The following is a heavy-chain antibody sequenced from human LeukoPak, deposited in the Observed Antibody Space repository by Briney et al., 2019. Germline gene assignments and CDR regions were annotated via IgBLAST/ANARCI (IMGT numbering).Heavy chain of an antibody. CDR1: GGSISNYY. D-gene: IGHD5-12*01. CDR2: IYHSGST. Sequence: SETLSLTCTVSGGSISNYYWSWIRQPPGKGLEWIGSIYHSGSTYYNPSLKSRVTISVDTSKNQFSLKLSSVTAADTAVYYCASGGGYSGYDYEDWFDPWGQGTLVTVSS. J-gene: IGHJ5*02. V-gene: IGHV4-59*08. CDR3: ASGGGYSGYDYEDWFDP.